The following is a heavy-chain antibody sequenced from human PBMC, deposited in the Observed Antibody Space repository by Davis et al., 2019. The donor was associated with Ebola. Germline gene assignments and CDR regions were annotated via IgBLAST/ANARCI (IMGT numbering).Heavy chain of an antibody. Sequence: ASVKVSCKASGYTFTSYGITWVRQAPGQGLEWMGWISANTGNTNYSQKFQGRVTITRDTSASTAYMELSSLTSEDTAVYYCARDRPVGTTLFDYWGQGTLVTVSS. CDR3: ARDRPVGTTLFDY. V-gene: IGHV1-18*04. CDR1: GYTFTSYG. CDR2: ISANTGNT. D-gene: IGHD1-7*01. J-gene: IGHJ4*02.